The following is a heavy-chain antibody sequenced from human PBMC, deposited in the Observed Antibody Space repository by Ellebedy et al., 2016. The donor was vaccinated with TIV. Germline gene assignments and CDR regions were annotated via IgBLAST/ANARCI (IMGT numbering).Heavy chain of an antibody. V-gene: IGHV1-18*01. J-gene: IGHJ6*02. D-gene: IGHD6-19*01. CDR2: ISAYNGNT. Sequence: ASVKVSXKASGYTFTSYGISWVRQAPGQGLEWMGWISAYNGNTNYAQKLQGRVTMTTDTSTSTAYMELRSLRSEDTAVYYCARDGISGAVAGFSHYYGMDVWGQGTTVTVSS. CDR3: ARDGISGAVAGFSHYYGMDV. CDR1: GYTFTSYG.